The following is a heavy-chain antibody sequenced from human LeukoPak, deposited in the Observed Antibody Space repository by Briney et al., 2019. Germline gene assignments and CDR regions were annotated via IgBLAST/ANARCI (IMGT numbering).Heavy chain of an antibody. CDR2: IYSDGST. Sequence: GGSLRLSCAASGFTVSSSYMSWVRQAPGKGLEWVSVIYSDGSTSYADSVKGRFTISRDNSKNTLYLQMNSLRAEDTAMYYCARDSPRVGMDVWGQGTTVTVSS. V-gene: IGHV3-53*01. J-gene: IGHJ6*02. CDR1: GFTVSSSY. CDR3: ARDSPRVGMDV.